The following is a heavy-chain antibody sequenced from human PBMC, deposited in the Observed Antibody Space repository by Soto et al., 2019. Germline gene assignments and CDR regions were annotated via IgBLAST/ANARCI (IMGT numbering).Heavy chain of an antibody. Sequence: ASVKVSCKASVGTFSSYAISWVRQAPGQGLEWMGGIIPIFGTANYAQKFQGRVTITADESTSTAYMELSSLRSEDTAVYYCASVSAAAGNNWFDPWGQGTLVTVSS. V-gene: IGHV1-69*13. J-gene: IGHJ5*02. CDR1: VGTFSSYA. D-gene: IGHD6-13*01. CDR2: IIPIFGTA. CDR3: ASVSAAAGNNWFDP.